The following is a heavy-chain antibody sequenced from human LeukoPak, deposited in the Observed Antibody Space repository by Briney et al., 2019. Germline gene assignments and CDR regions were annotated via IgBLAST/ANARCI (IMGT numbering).Heavy chain of an antibody. CDR3: AIRNRGYSYGLDY. V-gene: IGHV1-46*01. J-gene: IGHJ4*02. D-gene: IGHD5-18*01. CDR2: INPSGGST. Sequence: GASVKVSCKASGYTFTSYYMHWVRQAPGQGLEWMGIINPSGGSTSYAQKFQGRVTTTRDMSTSTVYMELSSLRSEDTAVYYCAIRNRGYSYGLDYWGQGTLVTVSS. CDR1: GYTFTSYY.